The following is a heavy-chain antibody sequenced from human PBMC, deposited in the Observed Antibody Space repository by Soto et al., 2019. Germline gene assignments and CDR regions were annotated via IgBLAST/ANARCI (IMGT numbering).Heavy chain of an antibody. CDR3: ARDQSGSYPTFDY. CDR2: ISYDGSNK. Sequence: QVQLVESGGGVVQPGRSLRLSCAASGFTFSSYAMHWVRQAPGKGLEWVAVISYDGSNKYYADSVKGRFTISRDNSKNTLYLQMNSLRAEDTAVYYCARDQSGSYPTFDYWGQGTLVTVSS. J-gene: IGHJ4*02. CDR1: GFTFSSYA. V-gene: IGHV3-30-3*01. D-gene: IGHD1-26*01.